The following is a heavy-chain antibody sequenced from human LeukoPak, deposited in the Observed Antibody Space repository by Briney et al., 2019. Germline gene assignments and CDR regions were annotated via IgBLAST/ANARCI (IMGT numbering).Heavy chain of an antibody. CDR3: AREQYYDYVWGSYRTTFDY. D-gene: IGHD3-16*02. CDR1: GGSISSGSYY. Sequence: SETLSLTCTVSGGSISSGSYYWSWLRQPAGKGLEWIGRIYTSGSTNYNPSLKSRVTISVDTSKNQFSLKLSSVTAADTAVYYCAREQYYDYVWGSYRTTFDYWGQGTLVTVSS. V-gene: IGHV4-61*02. CDR2: IYTSGST. J-gene: IGHJ4*02.